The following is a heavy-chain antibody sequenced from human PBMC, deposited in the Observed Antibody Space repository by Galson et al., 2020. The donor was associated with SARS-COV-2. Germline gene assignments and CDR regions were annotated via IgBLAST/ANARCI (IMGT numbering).Heavy chain of an antibody. Sequence: SLKISCAASGFSFSDHYMSWIRQAPGKGLEWVSYISWSGSTIYYADSVKGRFTISRDNAKNSLYLQMNSLRAEDMAVYFCAREKDFWSGPDYGGQGTLVTVSS. D-gene: IGHD3-3*01. CDR1: GFSFSDHY. CDR2: ISWSGSTI. V-gene: IGHV3-11*01. CDR3: AREKDFWSGPDY. J-gene: IGHJ4*02.